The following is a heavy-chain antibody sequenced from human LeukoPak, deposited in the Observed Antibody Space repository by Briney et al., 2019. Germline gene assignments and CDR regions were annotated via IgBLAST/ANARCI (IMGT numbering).Heavy chain of an antibody. CDR2: ISSSGSII. V-gene: IGHV3-48*03. CDR3: ARHWASRLFDY. J-gene: IGHJ4*02. CDR1: GFTFSSYE. D-gene: IGHD3-16*01. Sequence: GGSLRLSCAASGFTFSSYERNWVRQAPGKGLEWVSYISSSGSIIYYADSGKGRFTISRDNAKNSLYLQMNSLRAEDTAVYYCARHWASRLFDYWGQGTLVTVSS.